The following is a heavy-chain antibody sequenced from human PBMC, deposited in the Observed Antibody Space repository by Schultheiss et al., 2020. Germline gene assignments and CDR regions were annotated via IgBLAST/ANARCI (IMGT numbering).Heavy chain of an antibody. V-gene: IGHV3-30*01. CDR2: ISYDGNYK. Sequence: GGSLRLSCAASGFTFSSYALHWVRQAPGKGLEWVAVISYDGNYKYHAESVKGRFTISRDDSKNTVHLQMNSLRPEDTALYYCARESTHDSGNNDWAPYYWGQGTLVTVSA. J-gene: IGHJ4*02. CDR3: ARESTHDSGNNDWAPYY. D-gene: IGHD3-10*01. CDR1: GFTFSSYA.